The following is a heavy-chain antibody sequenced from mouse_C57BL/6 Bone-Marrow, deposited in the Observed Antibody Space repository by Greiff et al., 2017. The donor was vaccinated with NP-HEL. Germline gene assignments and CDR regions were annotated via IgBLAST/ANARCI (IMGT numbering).Heavy chain of an antibody. V-gene: IGHV1-18*01. CDR3: SRHYSNYLTAMDY. Sequence: EVQLQQSGPELVKPGASVKIPCKASGYTFTDYNMDWVKQSHGKSLEWIGDINPNNGGTNYNQKLTGKATLTVDKCSSTAYMELRSLTTEDTAVYYCSRHYSNYLTAMDYWGKGTSVTVSS. J-gene: IGHJ4*01. D-gene: IGHD2-5*01. CDR2: INPNNGGT. CDR1: GYTFTDYN.